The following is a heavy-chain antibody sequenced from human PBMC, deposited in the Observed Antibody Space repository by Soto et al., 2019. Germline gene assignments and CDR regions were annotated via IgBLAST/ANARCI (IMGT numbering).Heavy chain of an antibody. V-gene: IGHV3-30-3*01. CDR3: ARVREYDFWSGSPFDY. CDR1: GFTFSSYA. D-gene: IGHD3-3*01. J-gene: IGHJ4*02. CDR2: ISYDGSNK. Sequence: GGSLRLSCAASGFTFSSYAMHWVRQAPGKGLEWVAVISYDGSNKYYADSMKGRFTISRDNSKNTLYLQMNSLRAEDTAVYYCARVREYDFWSGSPFDYWGQGTLVTVSS.